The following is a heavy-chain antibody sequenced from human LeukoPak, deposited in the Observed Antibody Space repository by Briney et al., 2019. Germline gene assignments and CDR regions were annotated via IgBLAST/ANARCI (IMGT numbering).Heavy chain of an antibody. CDR3: ARDPDSYGGNSAWFDP. Sequence: GGPLRLSCAASGFTFSSYSMNWVRQAPGKGLEWVSYISSSSSTIYYADSVKGRFTISRDNAKNSLYLQMNSLRAEDTAVYYCARDPDSYGGNSAWFDPWGQGTLVTVSS. CDR1: GFTFSSYS. J-gene: IGHJ5*02. D-gene: IGHD4-23*01. CDR2: ISSSSSTI. V-gene: IGHV3-48*04.